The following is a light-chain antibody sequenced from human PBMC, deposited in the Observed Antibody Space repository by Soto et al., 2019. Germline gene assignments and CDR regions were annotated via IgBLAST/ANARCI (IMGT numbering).Light chain of an antibody. Sequence: DIQMTQSPSTLSAFVGDRVTITCRASQSINDWLAWYQQKPGKAPNLLIYKASNLQSGVPSRFSGSGSGTEFTLTISSLQPDDFVTYYCQQYDNYPWTFGLGTKVEIK. CDR2: KAS. CDR3: QQYDNYPWT. CDR1: QSINDW. J-gene: IGKJ1*01. V-gene: IGKV1-5*03.